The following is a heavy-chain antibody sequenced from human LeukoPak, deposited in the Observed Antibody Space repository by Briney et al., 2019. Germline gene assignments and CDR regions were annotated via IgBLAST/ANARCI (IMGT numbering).Heavy chain of an antibody. CDR3: ARESSAAGIDY. CDR1: GYTFTGYS. CDR2: INPNSGGT. D-gene: IGHD6-13*01. Sequence: GASVKDSCKASGYTFTGYSMHWVRQAPGQGLEWMGRINPNSGGTNYAQKFQGRVTMTRDTSISTAYMELSRLRSDDTAVYYCARESSAAGIDYWGQGTLVTVSS. V-gene: IGHV1-2*06. J-gene: IGHJ4*02.